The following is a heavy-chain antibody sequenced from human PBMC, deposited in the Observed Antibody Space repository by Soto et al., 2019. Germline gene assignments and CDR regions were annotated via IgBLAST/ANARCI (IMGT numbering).Heavy chain of an antibody. CDR2: IDYTGST. CDR1: GGSISSGGYY. CDR3: ATLYMVRGVRTFDY. Sequence: QVQLQESGPGLVKPSQTLSLTCTVSGGSISSGGYYWSWIRQHPGKGLEWIGYIDYTGSTYYNPSLKSRVTISVDTSKNPSSLKLSSVTAADTAVYYCATLYMVRGVRTFDYWGQGTLVTVSS. D-gene: IGHD3-10*01. V-gene: IGHV4-31*03. J-gene: IGHJ4*02.